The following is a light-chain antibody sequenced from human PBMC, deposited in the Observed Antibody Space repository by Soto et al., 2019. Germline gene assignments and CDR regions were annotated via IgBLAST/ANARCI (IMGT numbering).Light chain of an antibody. CDR2: DAI. J-gene: IGKJ4*01. CDR1: QNIHNH. Sequence: DKLMSQSPATLSVSPGERVTLSCRASQNIHNHMSWFLQKPGQTPRLLIYDAIIRAADVPARFSGSWSGTEFTLTINSLQSEDFAVYYCQQYDAWPLTFVGGTKVEIK. CDR3: QQYDAWPLT. V-gene: IGKV3-15*01.